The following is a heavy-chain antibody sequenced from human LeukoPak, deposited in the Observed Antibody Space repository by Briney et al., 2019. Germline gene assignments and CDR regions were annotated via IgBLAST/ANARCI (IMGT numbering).Heavy chain of an antibody. Sequence: SETLSLTCAVSGYPISSGYYWGWIRQPPGKGLEWIGSIYHSGSTYYNPSLKSRVTISVDTSKNQFSLKLSSVTAADTAVYYCAREWRRGYGDYGHDYWGQGTLVTVSS. D-gene: IGHD4-17*01. CDR2: IYHSGST. J-gene: IGHJ4*02. V-gene: IGHV4-38-2*02. CDR1: GYPISSGYY. CDR3: AREWRRGYGDYGHDY.